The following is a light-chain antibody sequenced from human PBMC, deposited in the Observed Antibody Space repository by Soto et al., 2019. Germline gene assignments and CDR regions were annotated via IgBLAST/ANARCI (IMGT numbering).Light chain of an antibody. CDR2: DAS. V-gene: IGKV1-5*01. CDR3: QQYNSFPAT. CDR1: QSLGNW. J-gene: IGKJ1*01. Sequence: IQMTQSPSAVSASVGDRVPITCRASQSLGNWLAWYQQKPGKAPELLIHDASSLENGVSSRFSGSGSGTEFTLTISSLQPDDFATYIRQQYNSFPATFGQGTEVDIK.